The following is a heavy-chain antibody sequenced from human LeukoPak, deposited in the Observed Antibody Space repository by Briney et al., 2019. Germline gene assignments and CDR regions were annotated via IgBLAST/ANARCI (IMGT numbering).Heavy chain of an antibody. CDR3: ARLSSAYDPYYFHY. J-gene: IGHJ4*02. V-gene: IGHV4-38-2*01. CDR1: DYSISYGYY. D-gene: IGHD5-12*01. CDR2: IHYTENT. Sequence: SETLSLTCAVSDYSISYGYYWGWIRQPPGKGLEWIATIHYTENTYYNPSLKSRVTMSLDTSKHQFSLKLSSVTAADTAIYYCARLSSAYDPYYFHYWGQGTLVAVSS.